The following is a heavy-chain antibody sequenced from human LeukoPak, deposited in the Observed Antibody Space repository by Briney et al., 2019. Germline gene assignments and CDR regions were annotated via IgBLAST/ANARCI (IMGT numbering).Heavy chain of an antibody. Sequence: SETLSLTCTVSGGYIITSGHYWGWIRQPPGKGLEWIGRVYYTGVTSTNPFFRSRMSISVATSKNQFSLNLTAVTAADAAVYYCARERSSSGGHNWFDLWGQGTLVTVSS. J-gene: IGHJ5*02. CDR2: VYYTGVT. V-gene: IGHV4-39*07. CDR1: GGYIITSGHY. D-gene: IGHD4-23*01. CDR3: ARERSSSGGHNWFDL.